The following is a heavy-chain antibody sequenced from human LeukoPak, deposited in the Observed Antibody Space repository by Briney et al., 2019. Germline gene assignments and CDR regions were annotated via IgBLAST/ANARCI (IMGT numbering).Heavy chain of an antibody. V-gene: IGHV3-74*01. CDR2: IASDGSST. CDR3: ARGRPHGNDY. J-gene: IGHJ4*02. D-gene: IGHD4-23*01. CDR1: GFAFSSCW. Sequence: GGSLRLSCAASGFAFSSCWMNWVRQAPGKGLVWVSRIASDGSSTTYADSVKGRFSISRDNAKNTLYLQMNSLRVEDTAVYYCARGRPHGNDYWGQGTLVTVSS.